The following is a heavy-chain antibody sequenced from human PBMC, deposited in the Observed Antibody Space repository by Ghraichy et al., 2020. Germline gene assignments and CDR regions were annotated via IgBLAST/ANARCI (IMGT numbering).Heavy chain of an antibody. Sequence: SQTLSLTCAVYGGSFSGYYWSWIRQPPGKGLEWIGEINHSGSTNYNPSLKSRVTISVDTSKNQFSLKLSSVTAADTAVYYCARGYNWNYLFWFDPWGQGTLVTVSS. CDR1: GGSFSGYY. CDR3: ARGYNWNYLFWFDP. J-gene: IGHJ5*02. D-gene: IGHD1-7*01. CDR2: INHSGST. V-gene: IGHV4-34*01.